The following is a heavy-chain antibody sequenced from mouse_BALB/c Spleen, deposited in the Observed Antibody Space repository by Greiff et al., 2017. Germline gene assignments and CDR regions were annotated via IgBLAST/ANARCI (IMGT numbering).Heavy chain of an antibody. CDR1: GFTFSDYY. CDR2: ISDGGSYT. CDR3: TREATSLFDY. J-gene: IGHJ2*01. D-gene: IGHD1-2*01. Sequence: EVQLVESGGGLVKPGGSLKLSCAASGFTFSDYYMYWVRQTPEKRLEWVATISDGGSYTYYPDSVKGRFTISRDNAKNTLYLQMSSLKSEDTAMYYCTREATSLFDYWGQGTTLTVSS. V-gene: IGHV5-4*02.